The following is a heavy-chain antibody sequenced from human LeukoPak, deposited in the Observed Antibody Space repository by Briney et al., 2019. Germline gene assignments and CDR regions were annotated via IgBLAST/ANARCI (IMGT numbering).Heavy chain of an antibody. V-gene: IGHV4-34*01. CDR2: INHSGST. CDR1: GASFSGYY. J-gene: IGHJ4*02. D-gene: IGHD3-10*01. Sequence: PSETLSLTCAVYGASFSGYYWSWIRQPPGKGLEWIGEINHSGSTNYNPSLKSRVTISVDTSKNQFSLKLSSVTAADTAVYYCAREMVRPGGAKDDYWGQGTLVTVSS. CDR3: AREMVRPGGAKDDY.